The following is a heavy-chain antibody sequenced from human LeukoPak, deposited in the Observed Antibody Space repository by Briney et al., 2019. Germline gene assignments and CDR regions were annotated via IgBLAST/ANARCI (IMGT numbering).Heavy chain of an antibody. CDR3: AKRLLTASGWYSYDY. Sequence: GGSLRLSCAASGFTFSSHAMSWVRQAPGKGLEWVSVIGRSGDTTSYAASVKGRFTISRDNSKNTLYLQMSSLGAEDTATYYCAKRLLTASGWYSYDYWGQGTLITVSS. J-gene: IGHJ4*02. CDR2: IGRSGDTT. D-gene: IGHD6-19*01. V-gene: IGHV3-23*01. CDR1: GFTFSSHA.